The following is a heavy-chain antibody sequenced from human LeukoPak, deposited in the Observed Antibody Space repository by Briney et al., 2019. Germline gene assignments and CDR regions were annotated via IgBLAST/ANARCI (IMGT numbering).Heavy chain of an antibody. J-gene: IGHJ4*02. D-gene: IGHD2-21*02. V-gene: IGHV3-48*03. CDR1: GFTFSNHE. CDR3: ARAPDDGGDSGN. Sequence: PGGSLRLSCAASGFTFSNHEMNWVRQAPGKGREGVAYISNSGSTIYYAAPVKGRFTISRDNAKNSLYLHMNSLSAEDTAVYYCARAPDDGGDSGNWGQGTLVTVSS. CDR2: ISNSGSTI.